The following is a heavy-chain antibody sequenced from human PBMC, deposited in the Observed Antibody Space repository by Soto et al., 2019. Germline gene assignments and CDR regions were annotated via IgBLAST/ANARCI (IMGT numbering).Heavy chain of an antibody. Sequence: QVQLVQSGAEVKKPGSSVKVSCKASGGTFSSYAISWVRQAPGQGLEWMGGIIPIFGTANYAQKFQGRVTITADESTSTANMELSSLRSEDTAVYYCARGSYDFWCGNYSYLSVDYWGQGALVTVSS. CDR1: GGTFSSYA. J-gene: IGHJ4*02. D-gene: IGHD3-3*01. CDR3: ARGSYDFWCGNYSYLSVDY. CDR2: IIPIFGTA. V-gene: IGHV1-69*01.